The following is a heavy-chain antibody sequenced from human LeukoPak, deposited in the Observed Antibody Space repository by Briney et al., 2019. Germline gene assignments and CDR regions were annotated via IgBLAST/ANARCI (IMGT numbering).Heavy chain of an antibody. J-gene: IGHJ4*02. CDR3: AKDISGDTAMVNYFDY. CDR2: ISWNSGSI. Sequence: PGGSLRLSCAAPGFTFDDYAMHSVRQAPGKGLEWVSGISWNSGSIGYADSVKGRFTISRDNAKNSLYLQMNSLRAEDTALYYCAKDISGDTAMVNYFDYWGRGTLVTVSS. V-gene: IGHV3-9*01. D-gene: IGHD5-18*01. CDR1: GFTFDDYA.